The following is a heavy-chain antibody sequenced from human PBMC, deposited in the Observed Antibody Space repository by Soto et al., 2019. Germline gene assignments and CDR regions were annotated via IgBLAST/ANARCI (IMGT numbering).Heavy chain of an antibody. CDR1: GYTFTSYA. J-gene: IGHJ4*02. Sequence: ASVKVSCKASGYTFTSYAMHWVRQAPGQRLEWMGWINAGNSDTTYSQKFQGRVTITRDTSASTAYMELSSLRSEDTAVYYCARGLNGYSHYFDYWGQGTLVTVSS. CDR2: INAGNSDT. D-gene: IGHD5-18*01. V-gene: IGHV1-3*01. CDR3: ARGLNGYSHYFDY.